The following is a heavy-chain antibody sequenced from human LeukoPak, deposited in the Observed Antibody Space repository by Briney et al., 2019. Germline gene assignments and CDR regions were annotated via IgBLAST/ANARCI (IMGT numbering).Heavy chain of an antibody. CDR1: GFTFSSYW. CDR3: ARDSDY. J-gene: IGHJ4*02. V-gene: IGHV3-48*01. Sequence: PGGSLRLSCAASGFTFSSYWMSWVRQAPGKGLEWVSYISSSSTVYYADSVKGRFTISRDNAKNSLYLQMNSLRAEDTAIYYCARDSDYWGQGTLVTVSS. CDR2: ISSSSTV.